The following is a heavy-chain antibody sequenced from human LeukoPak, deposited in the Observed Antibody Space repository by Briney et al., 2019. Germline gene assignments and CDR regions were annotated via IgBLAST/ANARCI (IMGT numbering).Heavy chain of an antibody. Sequence: GGSLRLSCAASGFTFSSYAMHWVRQAPGKGLEWVAVISYDGSNKYYADSVKGRFTISRDNSKNTPYLQMNSLRAEDTAVYYCARDPPTTVTTPGYYYYYMDVWGKGTTVTVSS. J-gene: IGHJ6*03. CDR3: ARDPPTTVTTPGYYYYYMDV. CDR1: GFTFSSYA. D-gene: IGHD4-17*01. V-gene: IGHV3-30*04. CDR2: ISYDGSNK.